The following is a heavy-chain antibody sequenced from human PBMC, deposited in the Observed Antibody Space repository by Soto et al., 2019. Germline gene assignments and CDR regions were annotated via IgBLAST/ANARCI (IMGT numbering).Heavy chain of an antibody. D-gene: IGHD3-16*01. J-gene: IGHJ4*02. CDR1: GYSLTTHW. CDR3: ARSQFDYVWGTSGYFDS. CDR2: IYPGDSDA. V-gene: IGHV5-51*01. Sequence: GESLKISCKGSGYSLTTHWVGWVRQRPGKGLEWMGIIYPGDSDARYSPSFKGQVTISVDESITTAFLQWSSLKASDTAMYYCARSQFDYVWGTSGYFDSWGQGTLVTVSS.